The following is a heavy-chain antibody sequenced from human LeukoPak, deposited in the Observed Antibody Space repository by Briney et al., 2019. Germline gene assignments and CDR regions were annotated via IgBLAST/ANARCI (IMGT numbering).Heavy chain of an antibody. CDR1: GGSISSYY. CDR3: ARGLITMVRGVITGGLYMDV. V-gene: IGHV4-59*01. CDR2: IYYSGST. J-gene: IGHJ6*03. Sequence: PSETLSLTCTVSGGSISSYYWSWIRQPPGKGLEWIGYIYYSGSTNYNPSLKSRVTISVDTSKNQFSLRLNSVTAADTAVYYCARGLITMVRGVITGGLYMDVWGKGTTVTISS. D-gene: IGHD3-10*01.